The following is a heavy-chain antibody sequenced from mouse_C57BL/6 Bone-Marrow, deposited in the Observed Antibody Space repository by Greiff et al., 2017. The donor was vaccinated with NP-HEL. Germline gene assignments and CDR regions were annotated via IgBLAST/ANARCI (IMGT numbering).Heavy chain of an antibody. J-gene: IGHJ4*01. V-gene: IGHV1-39*01. CDR3: ARSYYGSSPYYYAMDY. CDR1: GYSFTDYN. Sequence: VQLKQSGPELVKPGASVKISCKASGYSFTDYNMNWVKQSNGKSLEWIGVINPNYGTTSYNQKFKGKATLTVDQSSSTAYMQLNSLTSEDSAVYYFARSYYGSSPYYYAMDYWGQGTSVTVSS. D-gene: IGHD1-1*01. CDR2: INPNYGTT.